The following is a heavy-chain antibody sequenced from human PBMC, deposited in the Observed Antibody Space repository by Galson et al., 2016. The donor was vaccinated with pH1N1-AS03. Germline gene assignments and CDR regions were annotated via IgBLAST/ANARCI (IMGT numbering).Heavy chain of an antibody. D-gene: IGHD2-2*01. CDR2: ISNDGRNV. Sequence: SLRLSCAASGFTFSMSYIHWFRQAPGKGLEWVSRISNDGRNVRYADFVKGRFAVSRDNAKNTVFLQMNSLRADDTAVYFCARRNPNPNFAIWYQHDYGMDGWGQGTTVTVSS. CDR3: ARRNPNPNFAIWYQHDYGMDG. J-gene: IGHJ6*02. V-gene: IGHV3-74*01. CDR1: GFTFSMSY.